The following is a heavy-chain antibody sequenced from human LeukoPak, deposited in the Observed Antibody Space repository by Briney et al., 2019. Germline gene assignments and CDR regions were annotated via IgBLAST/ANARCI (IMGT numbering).Heavy chain of an antibody. V-gene: IGHV3-23*01. CDR2: ISPSGGST. CDR1: GFTFSSYA. Sequence: GGSLRLSCAASGFTFSSYAMNWLRQAPGKGLEWVSAISPSGGSTYYADSVKGRFTISRDNSKNTLYLQMNSLRAEDTAVYYCAKITYYDILTGYLVAPYFDYWGQGTLVTVSS. J-gene: IGHJ4*02. CDR3: AKITYYDILTGYLVAPYFDY. D-gene: IGHD3-9*01.